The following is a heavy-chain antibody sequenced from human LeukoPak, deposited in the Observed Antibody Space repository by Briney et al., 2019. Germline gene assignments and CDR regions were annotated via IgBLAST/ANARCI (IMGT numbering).Heavy chain of an antibody. D-gene: IGHD4-17*01. CDR1: GFTFSSYG. J-gene: IGHJ4*02. Sequence: GRSLRLSCAASGFTFSSYGMHWVRQAPGKGLEWVAVIWYDGSNKYYADSVKGRFTISRDNSKNTLYLQMNSLRAEDTAVYYCAREATVVTHFDYWGQGTLVTVSS. CDR3: AREATVVTHFDY. CDR2: IWYDGSNK. V-gene: IGHV3-33*01.